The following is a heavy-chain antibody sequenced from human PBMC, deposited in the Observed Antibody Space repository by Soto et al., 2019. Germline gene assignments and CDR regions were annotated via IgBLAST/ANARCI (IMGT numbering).Heavy chain of an antibody. CDR1: GFTFGDYA. D-gene: IGHD6-6*01. CDR2: IRSKAYGGTT. V-gene: IGHV3-49*03. Sequence: GGSLRLSCTASGFTFGDYAMSWFRQAPGKGLEWVGFIRSKAYGGTTEYAASVKGRFTISRDDSKSIAYLQMKSLKTEDKAVYYCTRDPYSSSLDYYGMDVWGQGTTVTVSS. J-gene: IGHJ6*02. CDR3: TRDPYSSSLDYYGMDV.